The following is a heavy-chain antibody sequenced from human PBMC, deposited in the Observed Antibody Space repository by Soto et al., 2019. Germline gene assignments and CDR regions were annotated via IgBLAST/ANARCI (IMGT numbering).Heavy chain of an antibody. Sequence: QVQMVESGGGVVQPGRSLRLSCTASGFTFSSYTVQWVRQAPGKGLEWVAVISYDGSNKYYADSVKGRFTISRDNSKNSSYLEMNSLRAEDTAVYYCARDALRGDLSFDLCGRGTLVTVSS. CDR2: ISYDGSNK. V-gene: IGHV3-30-3*01. CDR3: ARDALRGDLSFDL. D-gene: IGHD3-16*02. CDR1: GFTFSSYT. J-gene: IGHJ2*01.